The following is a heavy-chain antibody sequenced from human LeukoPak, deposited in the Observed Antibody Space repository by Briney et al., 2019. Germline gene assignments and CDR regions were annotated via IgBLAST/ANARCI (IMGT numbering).Heavy chain of an antibody. CDR2: IYYSGST. CDR3: ARSRLGAADNLDY. D-gene: IGHD6-13*01. V-gene: IGHV4-59*08. J-gene: IGHJ4*02. Sequence: SETLSLTCTVSGGSISRYYRSWIRQPPGRGLEWVGYIYYSGSTNYNPSLKSRVTISVDTSKNQFSLKLSSVTAADTAVYYCARSRLGAADNLDYWGEGSLVTASS. CDR1: GGSISRYY.